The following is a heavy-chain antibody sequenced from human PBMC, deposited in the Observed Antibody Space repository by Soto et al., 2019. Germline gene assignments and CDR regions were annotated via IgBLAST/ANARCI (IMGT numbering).Heavy chain of an antibody. V-gene: IGHV3-11*01. Sequence: QVQLVESGGGSVKPGGSLRLSCAASGFTFSDYYMSWIRQAPGKGLEWVSYISPSGSTIYYADSVKGRVTISRDNAKNSLYLQMNSLRAEDTAVFYCARSVRGSYYLDYWGQGALVTVSP. CDR3: ARSVRGSYYLDY. J-gene: IGHJ4*02. CDR2: ISPSGSTI. D-gene: IGHD1-26*01. CDR1: GFTFSDYY.